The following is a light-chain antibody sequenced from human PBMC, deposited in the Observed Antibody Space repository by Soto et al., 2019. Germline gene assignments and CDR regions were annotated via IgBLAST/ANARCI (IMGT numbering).Light chain of an antibody. CDR2: DVS. CDR3: SSYTTSSTL. J-gene: IGLJ2*01. V-gene: IGLV2-14*01. CDR1: SSDVGDHNS. Sequence: QSVLTQPASVSGSPGQSITMSCTGTSSDVGDHNSVSWYQQHPGKAPKVMIYDVSNRPSGVSNRFSGSKSGNTASLTISGLQAEDEADYYCSSYTTSSTLFGGGTKVTVL.